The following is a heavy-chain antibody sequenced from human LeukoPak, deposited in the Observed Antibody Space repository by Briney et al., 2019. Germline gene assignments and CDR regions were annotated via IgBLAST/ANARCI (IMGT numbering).Heavy chain of an antibody. V-gene: IGHV3-43*01. Sequence: GGSLRLSCAASGFTFDQFTMHWVRQVPGKGLEWVSLITWDGGSTYYADSVKGRFTISRDNSKKFLYLQMNSLRTEDTALYYCAKEQPYSRNWFDPWGQGTLVTVSS. J-gene: IGHJ5*02. CDR3: AKEQPYSRNWFDP. CDR1: GFTFDQFT. D-gene: IGHD5-12*01. CDR2: ITWDGGST.